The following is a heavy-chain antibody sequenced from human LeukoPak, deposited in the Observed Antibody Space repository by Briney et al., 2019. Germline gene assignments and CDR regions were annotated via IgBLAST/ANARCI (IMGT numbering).Heavy chain of an antibody. V-gene: IGHV3-23*01. CDR3: ARMRGGGLWAFDI. Sequence: SGGSLRLSCAASGFTFSSYAMSWVRQAPGKGLEWVSAISGSGGSTYYADSVKGRFTISRDNSKNTLYLQMNSLRAEDTAVYYCARMRGGGLWAFDIWGQGTMVTVSS. J-gene: IGHJ3*02. CDR1: GFTFSSYA. D-gene: IGHD1-14*01. CDR2: ISGSGGST.